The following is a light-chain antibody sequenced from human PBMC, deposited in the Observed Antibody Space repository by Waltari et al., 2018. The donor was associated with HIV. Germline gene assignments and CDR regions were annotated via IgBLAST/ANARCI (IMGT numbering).Light chain of an antibody. CDR1: SSDVGAYNF. Sequence: QSALPQPASVSGSPGQSIPISCTGPSSDVGAYNFVAWYQQHPDTAPKLIIFDVSDRPSGVSTRFSGSKSGNTASLTISGLQTEDEADYYCCSYSLTRTLVFGSGTKVTVL. J-gene: IGLJ1*01. V-gene: IGLV2-14*03. CDR3: CSYSLTRTLV. CDR2: DVS.